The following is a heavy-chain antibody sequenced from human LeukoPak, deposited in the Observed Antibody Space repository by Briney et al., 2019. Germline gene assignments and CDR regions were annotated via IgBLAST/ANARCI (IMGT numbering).Heavy chain of an antibody. CDR1: GYTHTELS. J-gene: IGHJ4*02. V-gene: IGHV1-24*01. Sequence: ASVKVSCKVSGYTHTELSMHWVRQAPGKGLEWMGGFDPEDGETIYAQKFQGRVTMTEDTSTDTAYMELSSLRSQDTDVYYCVIAAAGTKRADYWGQGTLVTVSS. CDR2: FDPEDGET. CDR3: VIAAAGTKRADY. D-gene: IGHD6-13*01.